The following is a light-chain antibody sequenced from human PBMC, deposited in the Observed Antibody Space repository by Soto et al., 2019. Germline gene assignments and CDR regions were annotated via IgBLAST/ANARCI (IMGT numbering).Light chain of an antibody. CDR3: QQRSNWPPKLT. CDR1: QSVGSY. CDR2: DAS. Sequence: EIVLTQSPATLSLSPGERATLSCRASQSVGSYLAWYQQKPGQAPRLLIYDASNRATGIPARFSGSGSGTDFTLTISSLEPEDFAVYYCQQRSNWPPKLTFGGGTKVEIK. V-gene: IGKV3-11*01. J-gene: IGKJ4*01.